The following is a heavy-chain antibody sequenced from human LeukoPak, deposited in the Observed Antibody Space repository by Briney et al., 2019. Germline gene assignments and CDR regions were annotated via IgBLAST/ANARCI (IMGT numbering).Heavy chain of an antibody. V-gene: IGHV1-2*02. CDR2: INPNSGGT. CDR1: GYIFTGYY. Sequence: SVKVSCKASGYIFTGYYMHWVRQAPGQGLEWMGWINPNSGGTNYAQKCQGRVIMTRDTSISTAYTELSRLRSDDTDVYYCARVEDYGDYVDPDAFDIWGQGTMVTVSS. J-gene: IGHJ3*02. D-gene: IGHD4-17*01. CDR3: ARVEDYGDYVDPDAFDI.